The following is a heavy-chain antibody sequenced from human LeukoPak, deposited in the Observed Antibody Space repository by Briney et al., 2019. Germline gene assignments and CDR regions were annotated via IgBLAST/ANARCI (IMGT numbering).Heavy chain of an antibody. CDR2: IYHSGST. CDR1: GGSISSYY. J-gene: IGHJ6*03. V-gene: IGHV4-59*12. D-gene: IGHD6-13*01. CDR3: ARVEYSSSWYGYYYYYMDV. Sequence: SETLSLTCTVSGGSISSYYWSWIRQPPGKGLEWIGEIYHSGSTNYNPSLKSRVTISVDKSKNQFSLKLSSVTAADTAVYYCARVEYSSSWYGYYYYYMDVWGKGTTVTVSS.